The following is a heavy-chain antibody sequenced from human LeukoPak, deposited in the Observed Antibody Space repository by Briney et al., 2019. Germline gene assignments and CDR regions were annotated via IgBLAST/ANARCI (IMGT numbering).Heavy chain of an antibody. CDR2: IYSGGST. CDR3: ARGSYYYDSSGWNFDY. D-gene: IGHD3-22*01. CDR1: GFTVSSNY. J-gene: IGHJ4*02. Sequence: GGSLRLSCAASGFTVSSNYMSWVRQAPGKGLEWVSVIYSGGSTYYAASAKGRFTISRDNSKNTLYLQMNSLRAEDTAVYYCARGSYYYDSSGWNFDYWGQGTLVTVSS. V-gene: IGHV3-66*01.